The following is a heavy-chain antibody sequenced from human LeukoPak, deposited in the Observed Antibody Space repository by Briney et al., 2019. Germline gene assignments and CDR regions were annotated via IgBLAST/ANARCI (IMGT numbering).Heavy chain of an antibody. J-gene: IGHJ3*01. CDR2: ISSSSSYI. CDR1: GFTFSSYS. D-gene: IGHD3-22*01. V-gene: IGHV3-21*01. CDR3: AREAPLNYYDSGVYPT. Sequence: GGSLRLSCAASGFTFSSYSMNWVRQAPGKGLEWVSSISSSSSYIYYADSVKGRFTISRDNAKNSLYLQMNSLRAEDTAVYYCAREAPLNYYDSGVYPTWGQGTMVTVSS.